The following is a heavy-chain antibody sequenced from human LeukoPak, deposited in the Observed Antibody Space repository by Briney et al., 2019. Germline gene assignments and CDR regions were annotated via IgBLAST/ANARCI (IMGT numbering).Heavy chain of an antibody. CDR1: GGSISSYY. V-gene: IGHV4-59*01. CDR2: IYYSGST. CDR3: AGAITIFGVVIVDAFDI. Sequence: PSETLSLTCTVSGGSISSYYWSWIRQPPGKGLEWIGYIYYSGSTNYNPSLKSRVTISVDTSKNQFSLKLSSVTAADTAVHYCAGAITIFGVVIVDAFDIWGQGTMVTVSS. D-gene: IGHD3-3*01. J-gene: IGHJ3*02.